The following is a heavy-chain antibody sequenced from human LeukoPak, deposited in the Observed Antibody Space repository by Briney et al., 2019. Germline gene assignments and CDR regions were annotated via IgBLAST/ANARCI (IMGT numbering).Heavy chain of an antibody. CDR3: ARPIAARPPAYYYYYMDV. D-gene: IGHD6-6*01. J-gene: IGHJ6*03. CDR2: INHSGST. CDR1: GGSFSGYY. V-gene: IGHV4-34*01. Sequence: SETLSLTCAVYGGSFSGYYWSWIRQPPGKGLEWIGEINHSGSTNYNPSLKSRVTISVDTSKNQFSLKLSSVTAADTAVYYCARPIAARPPAYYYYYMDVWGKGTTVTVSS.